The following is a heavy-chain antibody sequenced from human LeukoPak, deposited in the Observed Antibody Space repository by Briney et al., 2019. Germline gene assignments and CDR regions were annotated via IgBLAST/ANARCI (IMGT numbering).Heavy chain of an antibody. V-gene: IGHV3-23*01. CDR2: ISGSGGST. CDR1: GFTFSSYA. Sequence: GGPLRLSCAASGFTFSSYAMSWVRQAPGKGLEWVSAISGSGGSTYYADSVKGRFTISRDNSKNTLYLQMNSLRAEDTAVYYCAKDLGDGYNYAQPDPFDYWGQGTLVTVSS. CDR3: AKDLGDGYNYAQPDPFDY. D-gene: IGHD5-24*01. J-gene: IGHJ4*02.